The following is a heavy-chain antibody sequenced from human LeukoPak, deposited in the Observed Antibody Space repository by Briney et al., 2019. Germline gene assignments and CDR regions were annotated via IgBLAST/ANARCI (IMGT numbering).Heavy chain of an antibody. CDR3: AKSGAYDSSGYYSPTTTYYFDY. CDR1: GFTFSRYG. D-gene: IGHD3-22*01. Sequence: GGSLRLSCAASGFTFSRYGMHWVRQAPGKGLEWVATTSSDGSNKYYADSVKGRFTISRDNSKNTLYLQMNSLRAEDTAVYYCAKSGAYDSSGYYSPTTTYYFDYWGQGTLVTVSS. V-gene: IGHV3-30*18. J-gene: IGHJ4*02. CDR2: TSSDGSNK.